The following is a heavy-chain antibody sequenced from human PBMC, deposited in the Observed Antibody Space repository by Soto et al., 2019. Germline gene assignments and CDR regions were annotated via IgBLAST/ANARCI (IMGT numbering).Heavy chain of an antibody. CDR1: GFTFSTYT. CDR3: ARDYGKLNP. CDR2: ISSGSNYI. D-gene: IGHD2-15*01. Sequence: EVQLVESGGGLVKPGGSLRLSCAASGFTFSTYTMNWVRQTPGKGLEWVSSISSGSNYIYYADSLKGRFTISRDNAKNSLYLQINSLRAEDTAVYYCARDYGKLNPWGQGTPVTVSS. J-gene: IGHJ5*02. V-gene: IGHV3-21*01.